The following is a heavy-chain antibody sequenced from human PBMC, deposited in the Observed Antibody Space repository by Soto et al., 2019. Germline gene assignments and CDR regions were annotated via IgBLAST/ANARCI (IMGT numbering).Heavy chain of an antibody. Sequence: ASVKVSCKASGYTFTGYYMHWVRQAPGQGLEWMGWINPNSGGTNYAQKFQGRVTMTRDTCISTAYMELNRLRSDDTAVYNCARYPAYSSASPSRDYWGQGALVTVSS. D-gene: IGHD6-6*01. CDR2: INPNSGGT. CDR1: GYTFTGYY. V-gene: IGHV1-2*02. CDR3: ARYPAYSSASPSRDY. J-gene: IGHJ4*02.